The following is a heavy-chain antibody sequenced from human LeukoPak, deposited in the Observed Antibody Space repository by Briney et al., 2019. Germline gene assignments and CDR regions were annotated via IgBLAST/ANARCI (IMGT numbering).Heavy chain of an antibody. V-gene: IGHV4-39*01. D-gene: IGHD5-12*01. CDR2: IYYSGST. CDR3: ARQSGSSLTNFDY. Sequence: SETLSLTCTVSGGSISSSSYYWGWIRQPPGKGLEWIGSIYYSGSTYYNPSLKSRVTISVDTSKNRFSLKLSSVTAADTAMYYCARQSGSSLTNFDYWGQGTLVTVSS. CDR1: GGSISSSSYY. J-gene: IGHJ4*02.